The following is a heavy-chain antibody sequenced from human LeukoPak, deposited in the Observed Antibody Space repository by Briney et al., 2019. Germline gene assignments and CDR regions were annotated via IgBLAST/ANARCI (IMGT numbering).Heavy chain of an antibody. CDR2: IYYSGST. D-gene: IGHD3-22*01. Sequence: SETLSLTCTVSGGSISSSSYYWGWIRQPPGKGLEWIGSIYYSGSTYYNPSLKSRVTISVDTSKNQFSLKLSSVTAADTAVYYCASLIVYYDSSGPSPGAFDIWGQGKMVTVSS. J-gene: IGHJ3*02. CDR3: ASLIVYYDSSGPSPGAFDI. V-gene: IGHV4-39*01. CDR1: GGSISSSSYY.